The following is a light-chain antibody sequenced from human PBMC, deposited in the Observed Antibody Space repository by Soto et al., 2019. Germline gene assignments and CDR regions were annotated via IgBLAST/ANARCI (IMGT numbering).Light chain of an antibody. Sequence: AIQMTQSPSSLSASVGDRVTITCRASQGIRNDLGWYQQKPGKAPKLLIYAASSLQSGVPSRFSGSGSGTDFTLIIISLQPEDFATYYCLQDYNYPYTFGQGTKLEIK. CDR3: LQDYNYPYT. CDR1: QGIRND. J-gene: IGKJ2*01. CDR2: AAS. V-gene: IGKV1-6*01.